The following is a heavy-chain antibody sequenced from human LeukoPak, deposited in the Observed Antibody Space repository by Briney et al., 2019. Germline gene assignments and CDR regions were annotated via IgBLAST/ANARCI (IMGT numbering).Heavy chain of an antibody. CDR3: AKDSSPYSSSSDY. V-gene: IGHV3-9*01. CDR1: GFTFSSYW. CDR2: ISWNSGSI. Sequence: GGSLRLSCAASGFTFSSYWMSWVRQAPGKGLEWVSGISWNSGSIGYADSVKGRFTISRDNAKNSLYLQMNSLRAEDTALYYCAKDSSPYSSSSDYWGQGTLVTVSS. D-gene: IGHD6-6*01. J-gene: IGHJ4*02.